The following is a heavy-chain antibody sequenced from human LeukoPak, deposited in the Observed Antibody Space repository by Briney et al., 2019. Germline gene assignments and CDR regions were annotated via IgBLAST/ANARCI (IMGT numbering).Heavy chain of an antibody. CDR2: IKQDGSEK. CDR3: ARECSGGSCYYNPDLDY. CDR1: GFTFSNAW. D-gene: IGHD2-15*01. Sequence: GGSLRLSCAASGFTFSNAWMSWVRQAPGKGLEWVANIKQDGSEKYYVDSVKGRFTISRDNAKNSLYLQMNSLRAEDTAVYYCARECSGGSCYYNPDLDYWGQGTLVTVSS. J-gene: IGHJ4*02. V-gene: IGHV3-7*01.